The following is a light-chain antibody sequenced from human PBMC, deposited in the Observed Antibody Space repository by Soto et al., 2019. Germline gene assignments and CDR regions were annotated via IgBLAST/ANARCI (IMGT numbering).Light chain of an antibody. CDR1: QSVLYSSNNKDY. V-gene: IGKV4-1*01. Sequence: DIVMTQSPDSLAVSLGERATINFKSSQSVLYSSNNKDYLAWYQQKPGQSPKLLIYWASTRESGVPDRFSGSGSGTDFTLTISSLQAEDVAVYYCQQYYGTPLTFGGGTKVDIK. CDR3: QQYYGTPLT. CDR2: WAS. J-gene: IGKJ4*01.